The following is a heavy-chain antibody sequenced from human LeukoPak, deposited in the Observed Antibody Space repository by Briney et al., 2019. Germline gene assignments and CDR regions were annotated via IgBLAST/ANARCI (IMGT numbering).Heavy chain of an antibody. CDR3: TRVQRWGYSNYFDY. Sequence: AGGSLRLSCAASGFTFDDYGMTWVRRAPGKGLEWVSGINWNGDGTGFADSVKGRFTISRDNAKNSFYLQMNSLRAEDTALYYCTRVQRWGYSNYFDYWGQGTLVTVSS. J-gene: IGHJ4*02. D-gene: IGHD4-11*01. CDR1: GFTFDDYG. CDR2: INWNGDGT. V-gene: IGHV3-20*04.